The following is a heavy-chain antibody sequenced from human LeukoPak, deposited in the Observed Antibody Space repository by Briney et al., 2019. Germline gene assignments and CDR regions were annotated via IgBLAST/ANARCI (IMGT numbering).Heavy chain of an antibody. CDR1: GGSISSSSYY. CDR3: ARGAAGTGAADY. CDR2: IYYSGST. Sequence: SETLSLTCTVSGGSISSSSYYWGWIRQPPGKGLEWIGSIYYSGSTYYNPSLKSRVTISVDTSKNQFSLRLSSVTAADTAVYFCARGAAGTGAADYWGQGTLVTVSS. D-gene: IGHD6-13*01. J-gene: IGHJ4*02. V-gene: IGHV4-39*07.